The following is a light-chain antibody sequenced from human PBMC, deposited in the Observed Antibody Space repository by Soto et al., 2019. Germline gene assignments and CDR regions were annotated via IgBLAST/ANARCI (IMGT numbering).Light chain of an antibody. V-gene: IGKV3D-15*01. CDR1: QSITTN. CDR2: GVS. Sequence: EIVMTQSPATLSVSPGEGVTLSCRASQSITTNLSWYQQQPGHRPSLLIYGVSTRAAGIPARFSGSGSGTDCPLTISSLQSEDVAVYYCQQYSSWPLTFGGGTNVEIK. CDR3: QQYSSWPLT. J-gene: IGKJ4*01.